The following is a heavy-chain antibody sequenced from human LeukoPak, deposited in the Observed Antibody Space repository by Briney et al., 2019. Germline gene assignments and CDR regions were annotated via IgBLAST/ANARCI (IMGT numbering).Heavy chain of an antibody. CDR2: ISSDGSST. D-gene: IGHD4-17*01. V-gene: IGHV3-74*01. CDR1: GFTFSSYW. CDR3: ARAKTDYGPYYFDY. J-gene: IGHJ4*02. Sequence: GGSLRLSCAASGFTFSSYWMHWVRQAPGKGLVWVSRISSDGSSTTYADSVKGRFTISRDNAKNTLYLQMNSLRAEDTAVYYCARAKTDYGPYYFDYWGQGTLVTVSS.